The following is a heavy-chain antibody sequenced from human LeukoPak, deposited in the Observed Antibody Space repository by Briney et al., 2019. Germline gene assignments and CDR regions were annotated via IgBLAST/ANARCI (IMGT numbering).Heavy chain of an antibody. J-gene: IGHJ4*02. Sequence: ASVKVSCKASGYTFTSYYMHWVRQAPGQGLEWMGMINPSGGSTSYAQKFQGRVTMTRDTSTRTVYMELGSLRSEDTAVYYCARNFGVVIGDYFDYWGQGTLVTVSS. CDR2: INPSGGST. D-gene: IGHD3-3*01. CDR3: ARNFGVVIGDYFDY. CDR1: GYTFTSYY. V-gene: IGHV1-46*01.